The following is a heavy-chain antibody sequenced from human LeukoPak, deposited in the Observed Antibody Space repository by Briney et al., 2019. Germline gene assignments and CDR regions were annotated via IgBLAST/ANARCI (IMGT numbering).Heavy chain of an antibody. Sequence: PGGSLRLSCAASGFTFSTYSMNWVRQAPGKGLEWVSFISSTSSNIYYADSVKGRFTISRDNAKNSLYLQVNSLRAEDTAVYYCARDRLRDWGQGTLVTVSS. CDR1: GFTFSTYS. CDR2: ISSTSSNI. J-gene: IGHJ4*02. V-gene: IGHV3-21*01. CDR3: ARDRLRD. D-gene: IGHD4-17*01.